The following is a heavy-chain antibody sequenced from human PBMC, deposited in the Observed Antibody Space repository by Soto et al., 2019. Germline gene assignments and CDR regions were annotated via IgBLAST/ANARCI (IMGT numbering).Heavy chain of an antibody. D-gene: IGHD2-15*01. J-gene: IGHJ2*01. V-gene: IGHV4-39*01. CDR2: IYYSGST. CDR3: ASQRGYCSGGSCLYWYFDL. CDR1: GGSISSSSYY. Sequence: QLQLQESGPGLVKPSETLSLTCTVSGGSISSSSYYWGWIRQPPGKGLEWIGSIYYSGSTYYNPSLKSRVTISVDTSKNQFSLKLSSVTAADTAVYYCASQRGYCSGGSCLYWYFDLWGRGTLVTVSS.